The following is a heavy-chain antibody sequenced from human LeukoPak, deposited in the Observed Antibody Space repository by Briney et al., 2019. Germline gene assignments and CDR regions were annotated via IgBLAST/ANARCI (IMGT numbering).Heavy chain of an antibody. J-gene: IGHJ6*03. CDR3: AKRWLLYSEPHYMDV. D-gene: IGHD3-3*01. CDR1: GITFSSYA. Sequence: QPGGSLRLSCAVSGITFSSYAMNWLRQAPGKGLEGISVIRRSGGSTYYADSVKGRFTIPRDNSKKTLYLQMNSLRAEDRAVYYCAKRWLLYSEPHYMDVWGKGTTVRVSS. CDR2: IRRSGGST. V-gene: IGHV3-23*01.